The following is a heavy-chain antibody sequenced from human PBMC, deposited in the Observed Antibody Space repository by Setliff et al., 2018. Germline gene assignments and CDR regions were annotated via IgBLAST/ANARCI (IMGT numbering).Heavy chain of an antibody. CDR2: MYYSGST. J-gene: IGHJ4*02. D-gene: IGHD3-10*01. CDR1: GDSFSDYY. Sequence: SSETLSLTCAVYGDSFSDYYWGWIRQSPGKGLEWIGSMYYSGSTYYNPSLKGRVTLSVDTTKNQFSLKLTSMTAADTAVYFCARHLLVQGTYHFDYWGQGSPVTVSS. CDR3: ARHLLVQGTYHFDY. V-gene: IGHV4-34*01.